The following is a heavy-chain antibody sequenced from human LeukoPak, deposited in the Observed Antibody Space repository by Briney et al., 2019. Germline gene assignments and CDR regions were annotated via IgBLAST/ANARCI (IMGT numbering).Heavy chain of an antibody. Sequence: GGSLRLSCAASGFIFNNYGLVWVRQAPGKGLEWVSAISNDGGGTTYADFVKGRFSVSRDNSKSTLFLQMNSLRAEDTALYYCAKGSSGYFFDLWGQGTLVTASS. CDR3: AKGSSGYFFDL. J-gene: IGHJ4*02. CDR2: ISNDGGGT. V-gene: IGHV3-23*01. D-gene: IGHD3-22*01. CDR1: GFIFNNYG.